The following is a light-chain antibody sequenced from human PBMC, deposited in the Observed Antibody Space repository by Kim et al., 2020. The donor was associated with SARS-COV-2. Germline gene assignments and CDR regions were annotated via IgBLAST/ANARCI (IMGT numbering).Light chain of an antibody. CDR2: GKN. CDR3: DSRDNSGNQ. Sequence: SVALGQTVRITCQGDRLRFCYASWYQQKPGQAPMLVMDGKNNRPSGIPDRFSGSSSGSTASLTITGAQAEEEADYYCDSRDNSGNQFGGGTKLTAL. J-gene: IGLJ3*02. V-gene: IGLV3-19*01. CDR1: RLRFCY.